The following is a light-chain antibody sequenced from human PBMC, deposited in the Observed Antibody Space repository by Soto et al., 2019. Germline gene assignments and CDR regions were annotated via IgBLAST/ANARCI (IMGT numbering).Light chain of an antibody. CDR1: SSDVGGYNY. V-gene: IGLV2-11*01. CDR3: CSYAGSNTGV. J-gene: IGLJ3*02. CDR2: DVT. Sequence: QSALTQPRSVSESPGQSVAISCTGTSSDVGGYNYVSWYQHHPGKAPKLMIYDVTKRPSGVPDRFSASKSGNTASLTISGLQAEDEADYYCCSYAGSNTGVFGGGTQLTVL.